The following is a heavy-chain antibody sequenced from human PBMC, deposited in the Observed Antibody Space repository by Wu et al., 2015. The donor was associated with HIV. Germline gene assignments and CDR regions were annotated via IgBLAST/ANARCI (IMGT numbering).Heavy chain of an antibody. D-gene: IGHD1-1*01. Sequence: QVQLVQSGAEVKKPGSSVKVSCKTSGGAFSSYVINWVRQAPGQGLEWMGKIILMFGTTKYTEKSQDRSSRLPRTKIYEAQSIXGGLTSLRSEDTAIYFCARERQKVWLNLDSHRGETTTYYDPWGQGTLWSPSP. CDR3: ARERQKVWLNLDSHRGETTTYYDP. CDR2: IILMFGTT. J-gene: IGHJ5*02. CDR1: GGAFSSYV. V-gene: IGHV1-69*15.